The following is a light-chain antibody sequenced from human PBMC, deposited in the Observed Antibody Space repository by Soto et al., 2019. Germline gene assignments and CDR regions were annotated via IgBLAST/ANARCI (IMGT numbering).Light chain of an antibody. V-gene: IGKV1-5*01. CDR3: QQYDSYPLT. CDR2: DVS. J-gene: IGKJ4*01. CDR1: QSIISRW. Sequence: DIQMTQSPSTLSASVGDRVTITCRASQSIISRWLAWYQQKPGKAPNLLIHDVSNLESGVPSRFSSSGAGTEFTLTISSLQPDDSATYYCQQYDSYPLTFGEGTKVEIK.